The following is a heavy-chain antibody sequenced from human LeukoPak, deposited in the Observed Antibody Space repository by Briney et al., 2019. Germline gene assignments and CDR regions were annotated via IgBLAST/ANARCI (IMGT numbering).Heavy chain of an antibody. J-gene: IGHJ4*02. CDR2: IKQDVTEN. Sequence: GGSMRLSCATAGFTLSSYWISWVRPAPGKGLGWVANIKQDVTENYYGDSVKGPFTVSRDNAKNSLYQQMNSLRAEDTAVYYCASDRDYYDSSGDLFDYWGQGNPVTVSS. CDR3: ASDRDYYDSSGDLFDY. D-gene: IGHD3-22*01. V-gene: IGHV3-7*01. CDR1: GFTLSSYW.